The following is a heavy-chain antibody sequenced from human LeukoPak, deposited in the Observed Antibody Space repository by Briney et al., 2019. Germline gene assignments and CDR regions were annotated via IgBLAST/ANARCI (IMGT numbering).Heavy chain of an antibody. D-gene: IGHD2-15*01. CDR2: IIPIFGTA. CDR1: GGTFSSYA. V-gene: IGHV1-69*05. Sequence: SVKVSCKASGGTFSSYAISWVRQAPGQGLEWMGGIIPIFGTANYAQKFQGRVTITTDESTSTAYMELSSLRSEDTAVYYCARGGSGGSTGYFDYWGQGTLVAVSS. J-gene: IGHJ4*02. CDR3: ARGGSGGSTGYFDY.